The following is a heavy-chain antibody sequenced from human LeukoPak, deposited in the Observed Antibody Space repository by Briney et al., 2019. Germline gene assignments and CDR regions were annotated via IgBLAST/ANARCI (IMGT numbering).Heavy chain of an antibody. J-gene: IGHJ3*02. V-gene: IGHV4-34*01. D-gene: IGHD1-1*01. CDR1: GGSFSGYY. Sequence: PSETLSLTCAVYGGSFSGYYWSWIRQPPGKGLEWIGEINHSGSTNYNPSLKSRVTISVDTSKNQFSLKLSSVTAADTAVYYCAIQLERLYLYAFDIWGQGTMVTVSS. CDR3: AIQLERLYLYAFDI. CDR2: INHSGST.